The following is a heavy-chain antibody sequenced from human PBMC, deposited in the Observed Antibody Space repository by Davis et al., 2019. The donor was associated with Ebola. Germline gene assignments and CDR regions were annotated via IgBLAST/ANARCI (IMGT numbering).Heavy chain of an antibody. CDR3: ARGRVGYCSSTSCYLYYYGMDV. V-gene: IGHV4-61*01. CDR1: GGSVSSGSYY. Sequence: PSETLSLTCTVSGGSVSSGSYYWSWIRQPPGKGLEWIGEINHSGSTNYNPSLKSRVTISVDTSKNQFSLKLSSVTAADTAVYYCARGRVGYCSSTSCYLYYYGMDVWGQETTVTVSS. CDR2: INHSGST. D-gene: IGHD2-2*01. J-gene: IGHJ6*02.